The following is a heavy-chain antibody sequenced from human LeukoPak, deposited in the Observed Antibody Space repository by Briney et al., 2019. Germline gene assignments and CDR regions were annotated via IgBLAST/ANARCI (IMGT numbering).Heavy chain of an antibody. J-gene: IGHJ4*02. V-gene: IGHV4-4*02. CDR3: ARDSLAARPLAD. CDR2: IYHSGST. D-gene: IGHD6-6*01. CDR1: GGSISSSNW. Sequence: SEILSLTCAVSGGSISSSNWWSWVRQPPGKGLEWIGEIYHSGSTNYNPSLKSRVTISVDKSKNQFSLKLSSVTAADTAVYYCARDSLAARPLADWGQGTLVTVSS.